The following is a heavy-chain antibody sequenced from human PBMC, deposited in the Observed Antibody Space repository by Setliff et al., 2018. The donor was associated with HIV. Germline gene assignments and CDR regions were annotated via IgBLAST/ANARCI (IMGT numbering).Heavy chain of an antibody. V-gene: IGHV3-20*04. CDR3: ARDRSAFADGYYYYMDV. J-gene: IGHJ6*03. CDR1: GFNFDDYG. Sequence: GGSLRLSCAPSGFNFDDYGMSWVRQAPGKGLEWVSGINWNGGSTGYADSVKGRFTISRDNAKNSLYLQMNSLRAEDTALYYCARDRSAFADGYYYYMDVWGKGTTITVSS. D-gene: IGHD3-3*01. CDR2: INWNGGST.